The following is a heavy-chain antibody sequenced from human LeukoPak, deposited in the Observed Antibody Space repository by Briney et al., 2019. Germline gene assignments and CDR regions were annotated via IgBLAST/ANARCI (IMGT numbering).Heavy chain of an antibody. D-gene: IGHD3-22*01. J-gene: IGHJ3*02. V-gene: IGHV4-59*08. Sequence: SETLSLTCTVSGGSISSYYWSWIRQPPGKGLEWIGYIYYSGSTNYNPSLKSRVIISVDTSKNQFSLKLSSVTAADTAVYYCAADRTGLAFDIWGQGTMVTVSS. CDR1: GGSISSYY. CDR3: AADRTGLAFDI. CDR2: IYYSGST.